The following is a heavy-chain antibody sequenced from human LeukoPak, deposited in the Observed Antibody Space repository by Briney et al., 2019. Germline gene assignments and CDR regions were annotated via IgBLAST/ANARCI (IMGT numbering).Heavy chain of an antibody. CDR2: IKKDGSEK. D-gene: IGHD1-26*01. Sequence: GGSLRLSCAASGFTFSSYWMSWVRQAPGKGLEWVANIKKDGSEKYYVDSVKGRFTISRDNAKNSLYLQMNSLRAEDTAVYYCARDRRELPLWFDPWGQGTLVTVSS. V-gene: IGHV3-7*01. J-gene: IGHJ5*02. CDR3: ARDRRELPLWFDP. CDR1: GFTFSSYW.